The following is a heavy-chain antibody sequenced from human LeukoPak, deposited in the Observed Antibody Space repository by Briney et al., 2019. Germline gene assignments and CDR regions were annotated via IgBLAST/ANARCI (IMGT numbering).Heavy chain of an antibody. CDR2: INPSGGGT. V-gene: IGHV1-46*04. Sequence: ASVKVSCKASGYTFTSYYIHWVRQAPGQGLEWMGVINPSGGGTSYAQKLQGRVTMTRDTSTSTVYMELSSLRSEDTAVYYCARVPFSGSNYRSHWFDPWGQGTLVTVSS. D-gene: IGHD1-26*01. J-gene: IGHJ5*02. CDR3: ARVPFSGSNYRSHWFDP. CDR1: GYTFTSYY.